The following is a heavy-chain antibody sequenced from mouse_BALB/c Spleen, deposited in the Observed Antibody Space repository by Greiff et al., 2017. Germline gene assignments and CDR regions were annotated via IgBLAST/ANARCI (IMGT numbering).Heavy chain of an antibody. Sequence: EVKLVESGPGLVKPSQSLSLTCTVTGYSITSDYAWNWIRQFPGNKLEWMGYISYSGSTSYNPSLKSRISITRDTSKNQFFLQLNSVTTEDTATYYCARKGYYYGSSYYFDYWGQGTTLTVSS. J-gene: IGHJ2*01. CDR1: GYSITSDYA. CDR2: ISYSGST. CDR3: ARKGYYYGSSYYFDY. D-gene: IGHD1-1*01. V-gene: IGHV3-2*02.